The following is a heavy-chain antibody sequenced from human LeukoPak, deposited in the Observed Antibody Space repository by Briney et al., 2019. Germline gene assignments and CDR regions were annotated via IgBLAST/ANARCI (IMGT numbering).Heavy chain of an antibody. J-gene: IGHJ4*02. D-gene: IGHD6-6*01. CDR2: IWHDGSNK. V-gene: IGHV3-33*01. CDR3: ARIGIAARQADY. Sequence: GGSLRLSCAASGFTFSSYGMHWVRQAPGKGLEWVAVIWHDGSNKYYADSVKGRFTISRDNSKNTLYLQMNSLRAEDTAVYYCARIGIAARQADYWGQGTLVTVSS. CDR1: GFTFSSYG.